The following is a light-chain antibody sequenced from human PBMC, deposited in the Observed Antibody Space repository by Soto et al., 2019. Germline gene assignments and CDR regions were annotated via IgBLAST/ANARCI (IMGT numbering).Light chain of an antibody. CDR3: NSFTTSSNYV. CDR2: EVN. Sequence: QSVLTQPASVSGSPGQSITISCTGTSSDIGSYNRVSWYQQPPGTAPKLIIYEVNNRPSGVPDRFSGSKSGNTASLTISGLQAEDEADYYCNSFTTSSNYVFGNGTKVTV. J-gene: IGLJ1*01. CDR1: SSDIGSYNR. V-gene: IGLV2-18*02.